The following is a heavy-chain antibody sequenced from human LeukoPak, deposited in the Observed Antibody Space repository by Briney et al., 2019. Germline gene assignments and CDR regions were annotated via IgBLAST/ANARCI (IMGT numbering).Heavy chain of an antibody. CDR3: VKDFSTASKWCPAFDI. CDR1: GFILSTYG. Sequence: SGGSLRLSCAPSGFILSTYGMNWVRQAPGKGLEWLTYIRPDGSKIYLADSVKGRFTISRDNSKSTVYLQMNNLRPEDAAVYHCVKDFSTASKWCPAFDIWGQGTIVTVSS. CDR2: IRPDGSKI. D-gene: IGHD2-15*01. V-gene: IGHV3-30*02. J-gene: IGHJ3*02.